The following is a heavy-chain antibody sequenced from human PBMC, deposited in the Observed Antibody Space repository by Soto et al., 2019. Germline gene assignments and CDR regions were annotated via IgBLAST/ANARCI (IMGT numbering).Heavy chain of an antibody. CDR1: GYSFTTYW. V-gene: IGHV5-51*01. J-gene: IGHJ4*01. CDR2: IYPGDSDT. CDR3: ARHSTSAPKDY. D-gene: IGHD3-10*01. Sequence: PGESLKISCKGSGYSFTTYWIAWVRQMPGKGLEWVGIIYPGDSDTRYSPSFEGHVTISVDKSISTAFLQWNSLKASDNDIYYCARHSTSAPKDYWGQGTLVTVSS.